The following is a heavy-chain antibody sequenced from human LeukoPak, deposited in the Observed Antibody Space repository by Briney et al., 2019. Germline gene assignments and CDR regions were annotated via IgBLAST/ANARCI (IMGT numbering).Heavy chain of an antibody. V-gene: IGHV3-7*01. D-gene: IGHD7-27*01. CDR2: IKQDGSEK. Sequence: GGSLRLSCAASGFALSSYWMSWVRQAPGKGLEWVANIKQDGSEKYFVDSVKGRFTISRDNAKNSLYLQMNSLRAEDTAVYYCARWGHSNYYYYYGMDVWGQGTTVTVSS. CDR3: ARWGHSNYYYYYGMDV. CDR1: GFALSSYW. J-gene: IGHJ6*02.